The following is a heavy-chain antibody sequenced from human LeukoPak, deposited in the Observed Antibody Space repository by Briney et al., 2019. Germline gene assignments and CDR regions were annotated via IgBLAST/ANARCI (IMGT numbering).Heavy chain of an antibody. D-gene: IGHD4/OR15-4a*01. V-gene: IGHV3-30*02. CDR3: AKVQVSEVSVLSDYYYYYMDV. CDR1: GFTFSSYG. CDR2: IRYDGSNK. J-gene: IGHJ6*03. Sequence: GGSLRLSCAASGFTFSSYGMHWVRQAPGKGLEWVAFIRYDGSNKYYADSVKGRFTISSDNSKNTLYLQMNSLRDEDTAVYYCAKVQVSEVSVLSDYYYYYMDVWGKGTTVTVSS.